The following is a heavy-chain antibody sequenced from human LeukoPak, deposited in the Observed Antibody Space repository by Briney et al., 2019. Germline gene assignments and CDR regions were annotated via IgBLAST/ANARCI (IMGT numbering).Heavy chain of an antibody. V-gene: IGHV4-59*01. Sequence: SETLSLACTVSGGSISSYYWSWIRQPPGKGLEWIGYIYYSGSTNYNPSLKSRVATSVDTSKNQFSLKLSSVTAADTAVYYCARTMTNTLDAFDIWGQGTMVTVSS. D-gene: IGHD3-22*01. CDR3: ARTMTNTLDAFDI. J-gene: IGHJ3*02. CDR1: GGSISSYY. CDR2: IYYSGST.